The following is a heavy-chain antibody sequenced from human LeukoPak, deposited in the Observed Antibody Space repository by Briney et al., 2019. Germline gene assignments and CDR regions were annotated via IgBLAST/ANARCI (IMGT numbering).Heavy chain of an antibody. D-gene: IGHD4-11*01. CDR1: GFTLSSYA. J-gene: IGHJ4*02. CDR2: ISGSGDST. Sequence: PGGSLRLSCAASGFTLSSYAMSFVRQAPGKGLEWVSAISGSGDSTYYADSVKGRFTISRDSSKNTLYLQMNTLRAEDTAVYYCAKDRSPLQTQSFDSWGQGTLVTVSS. CDR3: AKDRSPLQTQSFDS. V-gene: IGHV3-23*01.